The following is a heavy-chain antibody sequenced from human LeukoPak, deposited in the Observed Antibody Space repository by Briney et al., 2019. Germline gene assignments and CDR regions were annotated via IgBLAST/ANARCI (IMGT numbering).Heavy chain of an antibody. CDR2: INHSGST. Sequence: SETLSLTCAVYGGSFSGYYWSWIRQPPGKGLEWIGEINHSGSTNYNPPLKSRVTISVDTSKNQFSLNLSSVTAADTAVYYCARVVLRFLGPPRHGMDVWGQGTTGTVSS. V-gene: IGHV4-34*01. J-gene: IGHJ6*02. CDR3: ARVVLRFLGPPRHGMDV. D-gene: IGHD3-3*01. CDR1: GGSFSGYY.